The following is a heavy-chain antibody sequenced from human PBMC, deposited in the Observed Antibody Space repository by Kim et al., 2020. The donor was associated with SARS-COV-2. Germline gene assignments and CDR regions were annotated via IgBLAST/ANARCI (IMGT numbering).Heavy chain of an antibody. J-gene: IGHJ2*01. CDR1: GFTFSSYA. CDR2: ISGSGGST. Sequence: GGSLRLSCAASGFTFSSYAMSWVRQAPGKGLEWVSAISGSGGSTYYADSVKGRFTISRDNSKNTLYLQMNSLRAEDTAVYYCAKAVVAAAGTNWYFDLWGRGTLVTVSS. D-gene: IGHD6-13*01. CDR3: AKAVVAAAGTNWYFDL. V-gene: IGHV3-23*01.